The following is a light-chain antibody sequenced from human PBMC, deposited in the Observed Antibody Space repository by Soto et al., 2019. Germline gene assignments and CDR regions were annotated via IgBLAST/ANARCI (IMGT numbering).Light chain of an antibody. CDR3: QQRSNWPST. CDR1: QSVSRY. J-gene: IGKJ4*01. V-gene: IGKV3-11*01. CDR2: DAS. Sequence: EIVLTQSPATLSLSPGERATLSCRASQSVSRYLAWYQQKPGQAPRLLIYDASSRATGIPARFSGSGSGTDFTLTITSLEPEAFAVYYCQQRSNWPSTVGGGTKVEI.